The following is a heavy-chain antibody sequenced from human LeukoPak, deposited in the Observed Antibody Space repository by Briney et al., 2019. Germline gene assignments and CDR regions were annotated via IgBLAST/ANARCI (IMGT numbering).Heavy chain of an antibody. D-gene: IGHD3-10*01. CDR1: GFTFSDYY. CDR2: ISSSGSTI. V-gene: IGHV3-11*01. Sequence: GGSLRLSCAASGFTFSDYYMSWIRQAPGKGLEWVSYISSSGSTIYYADSVKGRFTISRDNAKNSLYLQMNSLRSEDTAVYYCARGRYYYGSGSYYSEKRFDPWGQGTLVTVSS. J-gene: IGHJ5*02. CDR3: ARGRYYYGSGSYYSEKRFDP.